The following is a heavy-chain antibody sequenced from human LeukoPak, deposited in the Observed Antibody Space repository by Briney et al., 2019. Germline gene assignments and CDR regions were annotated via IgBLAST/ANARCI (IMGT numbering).Heavy chain of an antibody. D-gene: IGHD6-13*01. Sequence: PSETLSLTCAVYSGSFSGYYRSWIGQPRGKGLEWIGEINHSGSTNYNPSLKSRVTISVDTSKNQFSLKLGSVTAADTAVYYCARNSAAAGYGMDVWGKGTTVTVSS. V-gene: IGHV4-34*01. CDR2: INHSGST. CDR1: SGSFSGYY. CDR3: ARNSAAAGYGMDV. J-gene: IGHJ6*04.